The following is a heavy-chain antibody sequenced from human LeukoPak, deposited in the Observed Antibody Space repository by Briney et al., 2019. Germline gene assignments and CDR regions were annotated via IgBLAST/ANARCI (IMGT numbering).Heavy chain of an antibody. V-gene: IGHV3-66*01. D-gene: IGHD6-19*01. Sequence: GGSLRLSCAASGFTVSSNYMSWIRQAPAKGLECVSVIYSGGSTYYADSVKGRFTISRDNSKNTLYLQMNSLRAEDTAVYYCARDQNIAVAGTGSAFDIWGQGTMVTVSS. CDR1: GFTVSSNY. CDR2: IYSGGST. CDR3: ARDQNIAVAGTGSAFDI. J-gene: IGHJ3*02.